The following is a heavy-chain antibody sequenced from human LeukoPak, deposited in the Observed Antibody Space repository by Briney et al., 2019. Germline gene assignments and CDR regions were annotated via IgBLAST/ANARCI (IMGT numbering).Heavy chain of an antibody. V-gene: IGHV4-4*02. CDR3: ARADCSSTSCYRGGDYFDY. CDR2: IYHSGST. D-gene: IGHD2-2*02. Sequence: SGTLSLTCAVSGDSISSSQWWSWVRQSPGKGLEWIGEIYHSGSTNYKPSLKSRVTISLDKSNNQFFLRLTTVTAADTAVYYCARADCSSTSCYRGGDYFDYWGQGTLVTVSS. J-gene: IGHJ4*02. CDR1: GDSISSSQW.